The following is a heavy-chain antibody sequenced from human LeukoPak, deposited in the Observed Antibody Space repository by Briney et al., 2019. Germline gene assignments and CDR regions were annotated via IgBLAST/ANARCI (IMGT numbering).Heavy chain of an antibody. CDR3: ARAAWDY. V-gene: IGHV3-30*03. CDR2: ISYDGGNK. Sequence: GGSLRLSCAASGFTFSNYGMHWVRHAPGKGLEWVAVISYDGGNKYYAHSVKGRFTISRDNSKNTLYLQMNSLRADDTAVYYCARAAWDYWGQGTLVTVSS. J-gene: IGHJ4*02. CDR1: GFTFSNYG.